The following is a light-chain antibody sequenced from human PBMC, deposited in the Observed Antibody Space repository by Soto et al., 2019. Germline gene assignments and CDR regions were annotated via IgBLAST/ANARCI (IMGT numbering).Light chain of an antibody. CDR1: SSDVGGYNY. CDR2: EVS. CDR3: SSDTSSSLYV. V-gene: IGLV2-14*01. J-gene: IGLJ1*01. Sequence: QSVLAQPASVSGSPGQSITISCTGTSSDVGGYNYVSWYQQHPGQAPKLMIYEVSNRPSGVSNRFSGSKSGNTASLTISGLQAEDEADYYCSSDTSSSLYVFGTGTKVTVL.